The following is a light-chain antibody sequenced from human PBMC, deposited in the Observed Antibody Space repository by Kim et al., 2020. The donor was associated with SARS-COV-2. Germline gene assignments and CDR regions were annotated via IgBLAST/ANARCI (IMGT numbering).Light chain of an antibody. CDR2: AAS. CDR3: QQLNSYPRT. V-gene: IGKV1-9*01. CDR1: QDISNY. Sequence: DIQLTQSPSFLSASVRDRVTITCRASQDISNYFAWYQQKPGKAPKLLIYAASTLQSGVPSRFSGSGSGTEFTLTISSLQPEDFATYYCQQLNSYPRTFGQGTTLEI. J-gene: IGKJ2*02.